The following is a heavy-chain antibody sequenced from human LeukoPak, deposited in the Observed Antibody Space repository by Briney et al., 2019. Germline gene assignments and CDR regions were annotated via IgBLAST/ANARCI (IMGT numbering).Heavy chain of an antibody. CDR1: GFSLSTRGVA. D-gene: IGHD2-15*01. CDR2: IFWDGDK. J-gene: IGHJ4*02. CDR3: AHSQKYDTSCSGGRCYHFDY. Sequence: SGPTLVHPTQTLTLTCTFSGFSLSTRGVAVGWIRQPPGKALEGLTIIFWDGDKRASPSLKSRLTITKDTSRNQVVLTMTNVDPVDTATYYCAHSQKYDTSCSGGRCYHFDYWGQGTLVTVSS. V-gene: IGHV2-5*02.